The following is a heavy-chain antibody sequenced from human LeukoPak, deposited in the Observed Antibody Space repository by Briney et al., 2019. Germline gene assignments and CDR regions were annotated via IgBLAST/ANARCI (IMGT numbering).Heavy chain of an antibody. CDR2: INPNSGGT. V-gene: IGHV1-2*02. D-gene: IGHD5-18*01. J-gene: IGHJ6*03. Sequence: ASVKVSCKASGYTFTGYYMHWVRQAPGQGLEWMGWINPNSGGTNYAQKFQGRVTMTRDTSISTAYMELSRLRSDDTAVYYCARAMGYGYVYYYYMDVWGKGTTVTVSS. CDR1: GYTFTGYY. CDR3: ARAMGYGYVYYYYMDV.